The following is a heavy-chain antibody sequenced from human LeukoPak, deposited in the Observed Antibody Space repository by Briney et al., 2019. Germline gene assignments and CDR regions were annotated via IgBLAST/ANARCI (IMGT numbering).Heavy chain of an antibody. V-gene: IGHV1-69*04. Sequence: SVKLSCTASAGAFSSYPISWVREAPGPGLEWMGRIIPILDMANYTQKFQGRVTITADKSTSTTYMELSSLRSEDTAVYYCERAAYCTGTSGRLRLPFDYWDRGTRVTVSS. CDR3: ERAAYCTGTSGRLRLPFDY. J-gene: IGHJ4*02. CDR1: AGAFSSYP. D-gene: IGHD2-2*01. CDR2: IIPILDMA.